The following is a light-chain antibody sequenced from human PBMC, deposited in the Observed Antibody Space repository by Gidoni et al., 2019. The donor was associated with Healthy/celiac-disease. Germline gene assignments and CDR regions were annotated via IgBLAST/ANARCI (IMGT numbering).Light chain of an antibody. CDR1: QGISSY. V-gene: IGKV1-9*01. Sequence: DFALTQSPSFLSASVGDRVTITCRASQGISSYLYWYQQKPGKAPKLLIYDASTLQSGVPSRFSCSGSGTEFTLTISSLQPEDFATYYCQQLNSYPRTFGPGTKVDIK. CDR3: QQLNSYPRT. J-gene: IGKJ3*01. CDR2: DAS.